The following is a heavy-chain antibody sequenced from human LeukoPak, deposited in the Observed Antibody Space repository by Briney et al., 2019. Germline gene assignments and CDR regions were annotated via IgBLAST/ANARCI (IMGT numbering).Heavy chain of an antibody. J-gene: IGHJ4*02. V-gene: IGHV3-23*01. CDR2: ISGSGGST. D-gene: IGHD3-22*01. Sequence: GGSLRLSCAASGFTFSSYAMSWVRQAPGKGLEWVSAISGSGGSTYYADSVKGRFTISRDNSKNTLYLQMNSLRAEDTAVYYCAKDGSGIVMVMYYFDYWGQGTLVTVSS. CDR1: GFTFSSYA. CDR3: AKDGSGIVMVMYYFDY.